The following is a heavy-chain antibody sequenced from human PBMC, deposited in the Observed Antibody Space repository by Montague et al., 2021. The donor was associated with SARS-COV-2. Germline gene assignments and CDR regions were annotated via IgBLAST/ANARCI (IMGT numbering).Heavy chain of an antibody. J-gene: IGHJ6*02. CDR3: ARGRTVTTFYYYYHYGMDV. Sequence: SETLSLTCAVYGGSFSGYYWSWIRQPPGKGLEWIGEINHSGSTNYNPSLKSRVTISVDTSKNQSSLKLSSVTAADTAVSYCARGRTVTTFYYYYHYGMDVWGQGTTVTVSS. V-gene: IGHV4-34*01. D-gene: IGHD4-17*01. CDR2: INHSGST. CDR1: GGSFSGYY.